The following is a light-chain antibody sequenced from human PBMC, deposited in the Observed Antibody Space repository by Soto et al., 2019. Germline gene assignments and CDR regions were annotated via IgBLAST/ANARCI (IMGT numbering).Light chain of an antibody. Sequence: DMQLTQSPPSLSARVGDRVTITCRASQDSSNFLHWYQQKPGKAPKLLIYDASNLETGVPSRFSGGVSGTYFTFTINSLQPEDVATYYCQQYANLPLTFGGGTKVDIK. V-gene: IGKV1-33*01. CDR3: QQYANLPLT. J-gene: IGKJ4*01. CDR2: DAS. CDR1: QDSSNF.